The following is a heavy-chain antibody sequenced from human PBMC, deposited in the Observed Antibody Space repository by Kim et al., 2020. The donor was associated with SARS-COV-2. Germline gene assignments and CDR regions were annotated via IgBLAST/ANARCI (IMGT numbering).Heavy chain of an antibody. D-gene: IGHD6-6*01. CDR3: ARDRAPYSSSLYYYYMDV. V-gene: IGHV3-21*01. CDR2: ISSSSYI. Sequence: GGSLRLSCAASGFTFSSYSMNWVRQAPGKGLEWVSSISSSSYIYYADSVKGRFTISRDNAKNSLYLQMNSLRAEDTAVYYCARDRAPYSSSLYYYYMDVWGKGTTVTVSS. J-gene: IGHJ6*03. CDR1: GFTFSSYS.